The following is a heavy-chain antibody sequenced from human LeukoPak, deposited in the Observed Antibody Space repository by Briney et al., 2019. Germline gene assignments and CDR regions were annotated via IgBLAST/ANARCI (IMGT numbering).Heavy chain of an antibody. CDR1: GGSVSGGNYY. CDR3: ARTGSTGGY. D-gene: IGHD1-1*01. Sequence: SETLSLTCTVSGGSVSGGNYYCSWIPQSQGKGLEWIGYIHYSGSTVYNPSLKSRVTMSIDTSKNQFSLNLSSVTAADTAVYYCARTGSTGGYWGQGTLVTVSS. V-gene: IGHV4-61*01. J-gene: IGHJ4*02. CDR2: IHYSGST.